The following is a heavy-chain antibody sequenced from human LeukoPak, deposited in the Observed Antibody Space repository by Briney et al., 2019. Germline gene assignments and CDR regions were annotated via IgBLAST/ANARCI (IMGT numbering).Heavy chain of an antibody. D-gene: IGHD5-24*01. CDR1: GYTFTSYA. Sequence: SVKVSCKASGYTFTSYAISWVRQAPGQGLEWMGGIIPIFGTANYAQKFQGRVTITADESTSTAYMELSSLRSEDTAVYYCGVGDGYDYYFDYWGQGTLVTVSS. CDR2: IIPIFGTA. CDR3: GVGDGYDYYFDY. V-gene: IGHV1-69*13. J-gene: IGHJ4*02.